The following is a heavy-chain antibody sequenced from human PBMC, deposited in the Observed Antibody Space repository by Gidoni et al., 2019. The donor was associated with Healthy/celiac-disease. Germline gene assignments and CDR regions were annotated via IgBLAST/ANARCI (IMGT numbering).Heavy chain of an antibody. Sequence: QVTLRESGPALVKPTQTLTLTCTFSGFSLSTSGMCVSWIRQPPGKALEWLALIDWDDDKYYSTSLKTRLTISKDTSKNQVVLTMTNMDPVDTATYYCARTRSTLLGYCSGGSCYSYYFDYWGQGTLVTVSS. CDR2: IDWDDDK. CDR1: GFSLSTSGMC. D-gene: IGHD2-15*01. J-gene: IGHJ4*02. CDR3: ARTRSTLLGYCSGGSCYSYYFDY. V-gene: IGHV2-70*01.